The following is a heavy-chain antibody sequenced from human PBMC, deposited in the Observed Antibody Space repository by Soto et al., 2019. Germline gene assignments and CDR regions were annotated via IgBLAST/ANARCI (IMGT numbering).Heavy chain of an antibody. Sequence: ASVKVSCKASGYTFIGYSMHWERQAPGQGFEWMLWINPNSGGTNYAQKFQGWVTMTRDTSISTAYMELSRLRSDDTAVYYCARGSSGYDLDYWGQGTLVTVSS. CDR1: GYTFIGYS. J-gene: IGHJ4*02. V-gene: IGHV1-2*04. D-gene: IGHD5-12*01. CDR3: ARGSSGYDLDY. CDR2: INPNSGGT.